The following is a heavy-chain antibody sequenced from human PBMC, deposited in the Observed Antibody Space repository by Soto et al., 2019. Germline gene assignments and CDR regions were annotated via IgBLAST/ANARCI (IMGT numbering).Heavy chain of an antibody. D-gene: IGHD5-18*01. Sequence: PGGSLRLSCAVSGFTFTSYAMTWVRQAPGKGLEWVSAISGSGGSEFYAASVKGRFTISRDNSKNTLYLQMKSLRAEDTALYYCAKGDTTMITDYYAMDVWGQGTTVTVS. V-gene: IGHV3-23*01. CDR2: ISGSGGSE. CDR3: AKGDTTMITDYYAMDV. J-gene: IGHJ6*02. CDR1: GFTFTSYA.